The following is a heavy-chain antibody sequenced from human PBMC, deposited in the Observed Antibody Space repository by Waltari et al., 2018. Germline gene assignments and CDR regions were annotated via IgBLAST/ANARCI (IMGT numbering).Heavy chain of an antibody. J-gene: IGHJ4*02. V-gene: IGHV4-34*01. CDR1: GGSFSNYY. CDR3: SRGGDADKAGGI. CDR2: IHQSGTA. D-gene: IGHD3-3*01. Sequence: QVQLQQWGAGLLKPAETLSLTCAVYGGSFSNYYWSWIRQPPGMGLEWIGGIHQSGTAYYNASLKSRVSISVDTSNNQFSLRLSSVTAADTAEYYCSRGGDADKAGGIWGQGTLVTVSS.